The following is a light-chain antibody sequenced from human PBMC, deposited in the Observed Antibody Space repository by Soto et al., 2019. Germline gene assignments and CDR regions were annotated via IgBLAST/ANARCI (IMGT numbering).Light chain of an antibody. J-gene: IGKJ1*01. CDR1: QTGSSW. Sequence: DRHMPQSPSTRSASIGERVTITCRDSQTGSSWWAWWRQKIGKGPMRVVYRSYTLKVGVLSRYGGGGSGTEFTLTSCSLQPDDFATYSCQHYNSYSEAFGQRTK. CDR3: QHYNSYSEA. V-gene: IGKV1-5*03. CDR2: RSY.